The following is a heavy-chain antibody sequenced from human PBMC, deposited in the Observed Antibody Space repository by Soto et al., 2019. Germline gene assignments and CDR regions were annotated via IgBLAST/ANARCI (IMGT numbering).Heavy chain of an antibody. V-gene: IGHV4-59*01. Sequence: KTSETLSLTCTVSGGSISSYYWTWIRQPPGKGLEWIGYIYSSGSTTYNPSLKSRVTMSVDTSKNQFSLKLSAVTAAGTAVYHCARGVDRQWAEYWGQGTLVSVCS. D-gene: IGHD6-19*01. CDR2: IYSSGST. CDR3: ARGVDRQWAEY. J-gene: IGHJ4*01. CDR1: GGSISSYY.